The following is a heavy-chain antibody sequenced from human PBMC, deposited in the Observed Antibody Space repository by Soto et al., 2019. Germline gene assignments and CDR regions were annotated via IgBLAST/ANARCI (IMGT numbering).Heavy chain of an antibody. J-gene: IGHJ6*02. CDR3: ARERGAARPAYGMDV. CDR1: GFTFSTYA. V-gene: IGHV3-30-3*01. Sequence: QVQLVESGGGVVQPGRSLRLSCAASGFTFSTYAMHWVRQAPGKGLEWVAVISFDGSNKYYADSVKGRFTISRDNSKNTYLQMNSLRAEDTAVYYCARERGAARPAYGMDVWGQGTTVTVSS. CDR2: ISFDGSNK. D-gene: IGHD6-6*01.